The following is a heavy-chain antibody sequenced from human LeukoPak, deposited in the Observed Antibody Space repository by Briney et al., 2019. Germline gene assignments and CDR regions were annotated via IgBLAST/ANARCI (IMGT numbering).Heavy chain of an antibody. Sequence: SETLSLTCTVSGGSVSSGTYYWSWIRQPPAKGLEWIGFIYYTGGTNYSPSLKSRVTISVDPAQNQFSLKLSSVTAADTAVYYCARISVGATVDYWGQGTLVTVSS. D-gene: IGHD1-26*01. CDR1: GGSVSSGTYY. V-gene: IGHV4-61*01. J-gene: IGHJ4*02. CDR3: ARISVGATVDY. CDR2: IYYTGGT.